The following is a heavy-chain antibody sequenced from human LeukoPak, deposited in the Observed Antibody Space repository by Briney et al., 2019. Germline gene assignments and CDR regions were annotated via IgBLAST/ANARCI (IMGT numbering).Heavy chain of an antibody. CDR2: IYTSGST. CDR1: GGSISSGSYY. Sequence: SQTLSLTCTVSGGSISSGSYYWSWIRQPAGKGLEWIGRIYTSGSTNYNPSLKSRVTISVDTSKNQFSLKLSSVTAADTAVYCCARGYRGISWGQGTLVTVSS. CDR3: ARGYRGIS. D-gene: IGHD3-16*01. V-gene: IGHV4-61*02. J-gene: IGHJ4*02.